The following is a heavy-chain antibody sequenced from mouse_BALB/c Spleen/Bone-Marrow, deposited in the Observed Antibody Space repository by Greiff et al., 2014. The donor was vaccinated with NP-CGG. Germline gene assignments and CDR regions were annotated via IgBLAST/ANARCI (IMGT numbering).Heavy chain of an antibody. CDR3: ARWGIIYYYGSSPYAMDY. CDR2: INPYNDGT. CDR1: GYTFTIYV. Sequence: VQLQQSGPELVKPGASVKMSCKASGYTFTIYVMHWVKQKPGQGLEWIGYINPYNDGTKYNEKFKGKATLTSDKSSSTAYMELSSLTSEDSAVYYCARWGIIYYYGSSPYAMDYWGQGTSVTVSS. V-gene: IGHV1-14*01. D-gene: IGHD1-1*01. J-gene: IGHJ4*01.